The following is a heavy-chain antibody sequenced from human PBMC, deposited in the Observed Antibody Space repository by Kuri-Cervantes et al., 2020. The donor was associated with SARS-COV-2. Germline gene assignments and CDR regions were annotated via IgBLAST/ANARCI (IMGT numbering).Heavy chain of an antibody. Sequence: GGSLRLSCAASGFTFSSYGVHWVRQAPGKGLEWVAVIWYDGSNKYYADSVKGRFTISRDNSKNTLYLQMNSLRAEDTAVYYCAKGAHIVVVPAAIDYWGQGTLVTVSS. CDR1: GFTFSSYG. J-gene: IGHJ4*02. CDR3: AKGAHIVVVPAAIDY. V-gene: IGHV3-30*02. D-gene: IGHD2-2*01. CDR2: IWYDGSNK.